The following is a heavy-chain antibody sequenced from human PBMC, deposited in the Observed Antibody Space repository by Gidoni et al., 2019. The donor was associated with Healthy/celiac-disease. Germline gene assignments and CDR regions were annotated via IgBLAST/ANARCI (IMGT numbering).Heavy chain of an antibody. CDR3: AIEYSSSSDAFDI. CDR2: INHSGST. Sequence: VQLQPSGAGPLKPSETLSLTCAVYGGSFSGYYWSWSRQPPGKGLEWIGEINHSGSTNYNPSLKSRFTISVDTSKNQFSLKLSSVTAADTAVYYCAIEYSSSSDAFDIWGQGTMVTVSS. D-gene: IGHD6-6*01. J-gene: IGHJ3*02. CDR1: GGSFSGYY. V-gene: IGHV4-34*01.